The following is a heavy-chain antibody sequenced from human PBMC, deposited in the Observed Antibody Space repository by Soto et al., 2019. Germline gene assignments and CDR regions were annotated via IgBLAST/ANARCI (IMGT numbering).Heavy chain of an antibody. CDR3: ARSDDKDILTSCCN. J-gene: IGHJ4*02. V-gene: IGHV3-23*01. CDR1: GFTFDNYA. CDR2: IGYSGYSI. D-gene: IGHD3-9*01. Sequence: DVQLLESGGALIQPGGSLRLSCAASGFTFDNYAMAWVRRAPGKGLEWVASIGYSGYSINYGDSVKGRFTISRDNSKNMMFLEKNALRAEDTAIYYCARSDDKDILTSCCNWGQGALVAVSS.